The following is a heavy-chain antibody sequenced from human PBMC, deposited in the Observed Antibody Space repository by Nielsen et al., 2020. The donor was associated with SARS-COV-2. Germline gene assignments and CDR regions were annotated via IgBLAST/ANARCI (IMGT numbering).Heavy chain of an antibody. CDR3: ARVDTQDVDTVWFDP. D-gene: IGHD5-18*01. J-gene: IGHJ5*02. CDR2: IYYSGST. CDR1: GGSISSSSYY. V-gene: IGHV4-39*07. Sequence: SETLSLTCTVSGGSISSSSYYWGWIRQPPGKGLEWIGSIYYSGSTYYNPSLKSRVTISVDTSKNQFSLKLSSVTAADTAVYYCARVDTQDVDTVWFDPWGQGTLVTVSS.